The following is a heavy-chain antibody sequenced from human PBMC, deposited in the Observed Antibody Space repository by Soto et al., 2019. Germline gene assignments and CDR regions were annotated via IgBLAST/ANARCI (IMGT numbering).Heavy chain of an antibody. V-gene: IGHV4-31*02. CDR3: ARMYSSGSGWFHP. D-gene: IGHD6-19*01. CDR1: GYFIGAGGYY. J-gene: IGHJ5*02. Sequence: SETLSLTCFVSGYFIGAGGYYWSWILHHPGKGLEWIGSFYSSGSIIYNPSLRSRVSISGDMSTNQFSMSLPSVTAADTARYYCARMYSSGSGWFHPWGQGTLVTVSS. CDR2: FYSSGSI.